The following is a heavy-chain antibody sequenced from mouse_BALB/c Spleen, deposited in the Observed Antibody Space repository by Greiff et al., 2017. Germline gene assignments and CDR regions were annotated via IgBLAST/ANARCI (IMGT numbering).Heavy chain of an antibody. V-gene: IGHV3-2*02. CDR1: GYSITSDYA. CDR3: ARTDCDTYFDY. J-gene: IGHJ2*01. Sequence: DVHLVESGPGLVKPSQSLSLTCTVTGYSITSDYAWNWIRQFPGNKLEWMGYISYSGSTSYNPSLKSRISITRDTSKNQFFLQLNSMTTEDTATYYCARTDCDTYFDYWGQGTTLTVSS. CDR2: ISYSGST.